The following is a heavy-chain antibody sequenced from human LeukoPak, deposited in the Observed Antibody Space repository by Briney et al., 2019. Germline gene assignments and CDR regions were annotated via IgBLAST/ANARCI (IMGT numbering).Heavy chain of an antibody. J-gene: IGHJ3*02. CDR2: IWYDGSNK. D-gene: IGHD5-18*01. CDR1: GFTFTYYG. Sequence: GGSLRLSCAASGFTFTYYGMHWVRQAPGKGLEWVAVIWYDGSNKYYADSVKGRFTISRDNSKNTLYLQMNSLRAEDTAVYYCAGGWVTDAFDIWGQGTMVTVSS. CDR3: AGGWVTDAFDI. V-gene: IGHV3-33*01.